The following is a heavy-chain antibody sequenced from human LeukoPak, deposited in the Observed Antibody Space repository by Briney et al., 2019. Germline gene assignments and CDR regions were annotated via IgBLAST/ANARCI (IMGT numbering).Heavy chain of an antibody. D-gene: IGHD2-2*01. Sequence: GGSLRLSCAASGFTFSSYGMHWVRQAPGKGLGWVAVISYDGSNKYYADSVKGRFTISRDNSKNTLYLQMNSPRAEDTAVYYCAKEPYCSSTSCIGEYFQRWGQGTLVTVSS. J-gene: IGHJ1*01. CDR2: ISYDGSNK. CDR3: AKEPYCSSTSCIGEYFQR. V-gene: IGHV3-30*18. CDR1: GFTFSSYG.